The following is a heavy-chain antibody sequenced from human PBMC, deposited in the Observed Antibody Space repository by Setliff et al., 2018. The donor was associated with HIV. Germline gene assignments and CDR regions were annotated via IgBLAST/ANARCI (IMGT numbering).Heavy chain of an antibody. D-gene: IGHD5-12*01. CDR3: TRLAGGYADY. V-gene: IGHV4-4*09. J-gene: IGHJ4*02. Sequence: SETLSLTCTVSGASFTTHYWSLIRQPPGKGLEWIGCISTSGSTNYNPSLKSRVTLSIDMSKNQFSPKMSSVTAADTAVYYCTRLAGGYADYWGQGTLVTVSS. CDR1: GASFTTHY. CDR2: ISTSGST.